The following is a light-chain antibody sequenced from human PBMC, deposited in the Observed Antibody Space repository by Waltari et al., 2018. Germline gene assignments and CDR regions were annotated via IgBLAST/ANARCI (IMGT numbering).Light chain of an antibody. CDR2: ASS. CDR1: QSSSDY. Sequence: DIQMTQSPSSLSASVGDRVTITCRASQSSSDYLNLYQQKPGKAPKLLVYASSTLQSGVPSRFSGSRSGTDFALTISSLQPEDFATYYCQQSYSFGQGTRLEIK. J-gene: IGKJ5*01. V-gene: IGKV1-39*01. CDR3: QQSYS.